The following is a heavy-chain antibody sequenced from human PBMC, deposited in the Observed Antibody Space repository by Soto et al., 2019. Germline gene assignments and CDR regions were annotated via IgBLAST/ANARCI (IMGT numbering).Heavy chain of an antibody. CDR3: ARGNYDFLTGYYIEYFDY. D-gene: IGHD3-9*01. J-gene: IGHJ4*02. Sequence: QVQLQESGPGLVKPSETLSLTCTVSGGSISTYYWSWIRQPPGKGLEWIGHIYYSGSTIYNPSLKSRVTISVDTAKNQFSLKLSSVTAADTAVYYCARGNYDFLTGYYIEYFDYWGQGTLVTVSS. V-gene: IGHV4-59*01. CDR1: GGSISTYY. CDR2: IYYSGST.